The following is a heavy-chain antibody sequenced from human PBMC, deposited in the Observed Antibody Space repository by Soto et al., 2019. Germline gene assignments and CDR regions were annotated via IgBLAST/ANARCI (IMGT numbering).Heavy chain of an antibody. J-gene: IGHJ4*02. CDR2: IGSSVHNT. CDR3: AKCEEASVYSAQAL. CDR1: GFSFISYA. Sequence: GSLRLSCTASGFSFISYAMTWVRQAPGKGLEWVAGIGSSVHNTDYADSVKGRFTIFRDNFKNTLYLEMNSLRAEDTAVYYCAKCEEASVYSAQALWGQGTLVTVSS. V-gene: IGHV3-23*01. D-gene: IGHD1-26*01.